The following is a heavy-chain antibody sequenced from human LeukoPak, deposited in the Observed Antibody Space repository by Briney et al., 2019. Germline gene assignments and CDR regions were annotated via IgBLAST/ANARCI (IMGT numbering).Heavy chain of an antibody. V-gene: IGHV3-66*01. D-gene: IGHD3-3*01. Sequence: QRGGSLSLSCAASGFTVSIIYMTWVRQATGAGREWVSVIYGVGVTYYADSVKGRFTISRDNSRNTLYLQMNSLRAEDTAVYYCAREGGGPSGPLDSWGQGTLVTASS. CDR1: GFTVSIIY. J-gene: IGHJ4*02. CDR3: AREGGGPSGPLDS. CDR2: IYGVGVT.